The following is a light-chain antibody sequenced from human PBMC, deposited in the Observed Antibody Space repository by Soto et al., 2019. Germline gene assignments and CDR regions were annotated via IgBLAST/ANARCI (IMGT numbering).Light chain of an antibody. CDR2: EVI. J-gene: IGLJ1*01. CDR1: SSDIGGYYF. V-gene: IGLV2-8*01. CDR3: SSFAVSHIV. Sequence: QSVLTQPPSASGSPGQSVTISCTGTSSDIGGYYFVSWYQQHPDKAPKLIIYEVIKRPSGVPDRFSGSRSGNTASLTVSGLQAEDEAHYYCSSFAVSHIVFGTGTKVTVL.